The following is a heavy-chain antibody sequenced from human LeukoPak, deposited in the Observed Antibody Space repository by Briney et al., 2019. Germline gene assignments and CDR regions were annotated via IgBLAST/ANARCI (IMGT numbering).Heavy chain of an antibody. V-gene: IGHV3-21*01. J-gene: IGHJ3*02. CDR2: ISSSSSYI. CDR1: GFTLSSYS. Sequence: GGSLRLSCAASGFTLSSYSMNWVRQAPGKGLEWVSCISSSSSYIYYADSVKGRFTISRDSFKNTLYLQMNSLRPEDTAVYYCAKEGDYYGSGSYRDGFDIWGQGTRATVSS. D-gene: IGHD3-10*01. CDR3: AKEGDYYGSGSYRDGFDI.